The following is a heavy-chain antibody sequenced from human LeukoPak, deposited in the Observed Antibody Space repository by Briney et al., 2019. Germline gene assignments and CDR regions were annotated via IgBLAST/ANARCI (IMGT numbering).Heavy chain of an antibody. CDR3: ARVSSSSSYYFDY. CDR1: GFTSRSYE. D-gene: IGHD6-13*01. J-gene: IGHJ4*02. CDR2: ISNSGSTI. V-gene: IGHV3-48*03. Sequence: GGSLRLSCAASGFTSRSYEMNWVRQAPGKGLEWVSYISNSGSTIYHANSVKGRFTISRDNAKNSLFLQMNSLTAEDTALYYCARVSSSSSYYFDYWGQGTLVTVSS.